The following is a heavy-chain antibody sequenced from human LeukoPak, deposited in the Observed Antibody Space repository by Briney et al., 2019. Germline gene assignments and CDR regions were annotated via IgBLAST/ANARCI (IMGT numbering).Heavy chain of an antibody. CDR3: ARGSEPHYYGMDV. CDR2: ISAYNGNT. CDR1: GYTFTSYG. J-gene: IGHJ6*02. Sequence: ASVKVSCKASGYTFTSYGISWVRQAPGQGLEWMGWISAYNGNTNYAQKFQGRVTITADESTSTAYMELSSLRSEDTAVYYCARGSEPHYYGMDVWGQGTTVTVSS. V-gene: IGHV1-18*01. D-gene: IGHD1-14*01.